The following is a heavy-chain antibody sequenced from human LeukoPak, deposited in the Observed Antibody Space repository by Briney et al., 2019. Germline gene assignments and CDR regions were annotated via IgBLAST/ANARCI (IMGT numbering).Heavy chain of an antibody. J-gene: IGHJ4*02. CDR1: GFTFSSYA. V-gene: IGHV3-23*01. CDR2: ISGSGGST. D-gene: IGHD3-3*01. Sequence: GGSLRLSCAASGFTFSSYAMSWFRQAPGKGLEWVSAISGSGGSTYYADSVKGRFTISRDNSKNTLYLQMNSLRAEDTAVYYCAKVGIFGVVIIAHYFDYWGQGTLVTVSS. CDR3: AKVGIFGVVIIAHYFDY.